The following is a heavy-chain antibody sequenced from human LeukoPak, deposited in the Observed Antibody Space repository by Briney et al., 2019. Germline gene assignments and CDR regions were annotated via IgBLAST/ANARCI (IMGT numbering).Heavy chain of an antibody. Sequence: GASVKLSCTASGYTFTSYAMNWVRQAPGQGLEWMGWINTNTGNPTYAQGFTGRFVFSLDSSVSTAYLRICSLKAEDTADYYCARYCSSTSCYSWFDPWGKGTLVTVS. D-gene: IGHD2-2*01. CDR1: GYTFTSYA. CDR2: INTNTGNP. J-gene: IGHJ5*02. CDR3: ARYCSSTSCYSWFDP. V-gene: IGHV7-4-1*01.